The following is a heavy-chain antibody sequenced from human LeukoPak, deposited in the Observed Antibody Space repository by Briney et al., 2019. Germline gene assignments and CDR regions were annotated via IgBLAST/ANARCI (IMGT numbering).Heavy chain of an antibody. CDR3: ARMTYGGGDY. D-gene: IGHD4-23*01. CDR1: GFTFSSYA. V-gene: IGHV3-23*01. J-gene: IGHJ4*02. CDR2: ISGSGGST. Sequence: GGSLRLSCAASGFTFSSYAMSWVRQAPGKGLEWVSAISGSGGSTYYADSVKGRFTISRNNSKNTLYLQMNSLRAEDTAVYYCARMTYGGGDYWGQGTLVTVSS.